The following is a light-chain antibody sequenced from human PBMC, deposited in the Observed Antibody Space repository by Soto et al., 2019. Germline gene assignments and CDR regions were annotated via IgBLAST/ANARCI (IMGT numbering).Light chain of an antibody. CDR3: QQYNNWPLT. V-gene: IGKV3-15*01. J-gene: IGKJ4*01. Sequence: EIVMTQSPATLSVSPGDRATLSCRASQSVSSNLAWYQQKPGQAPRLLIYGASTRATGVPARFSGGGSGTEFTLTISSLQSEDFAVYYCQQYNNWPLTFGGGTKVDI. CDR1: QSVSSN. CDR2: GAS.